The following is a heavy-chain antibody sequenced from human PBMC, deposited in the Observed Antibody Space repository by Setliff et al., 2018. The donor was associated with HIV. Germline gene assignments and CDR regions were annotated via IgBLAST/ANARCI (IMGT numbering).Heavy chain of an antibody. CDR2: IYPGDSDT. V-gene: IGHV5-51*01. Sequence: PGESLTISCKGSRYSFTSYWIAWVRQMPEKGLEWMGIIYPGDSDTRYSPSFQGQVTISADKSISTAYLQWSSLKASDTAMYYCARQRSIAARPNSAFDIWGQGTMVTVSS. J-gene: IGHJ3*02. D-gene: IGHD6-6*01. CDR3: ARQRSIAARPNSAFDI. CDR1: RYSFTSYW.